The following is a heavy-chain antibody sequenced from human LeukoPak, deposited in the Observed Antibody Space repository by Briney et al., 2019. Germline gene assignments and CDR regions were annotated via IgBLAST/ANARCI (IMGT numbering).Heavy chain of an antibody. J-gene: IGHJ5*02. D-gene: IGHD6-13*01. CDR1: GGSVSSSSYY. Sequence: PSETLSLTCSVSGGSVSSSSYYWGWIRQPPGKGLEWIGSIYYSGSTYYNPSLKSRVTMSVDTSKNQFSLQLTSVTAADTAVYYCARPYGSSWYSWFDPWGQGILVTVSS. CDR3: ARPYGSSWYSWFDP. V-gene: IGHV4-39*07. CDR2: IYYSGST.